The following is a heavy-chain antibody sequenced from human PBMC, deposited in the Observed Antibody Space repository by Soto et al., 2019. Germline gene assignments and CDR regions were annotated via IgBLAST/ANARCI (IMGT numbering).Heavy chain of an antibody. D-gene: IGHD1-26*01. CDR3: AKDYESESYSGKYAIDS. Sequence: EVQLLESGGGLVQPGGSLRLSCAASGFTFSSYVMSGVRQAPGKGLEWVSAISGGHTTYYADSVKGRFTISRDNSKNTLYLQMNSLRAEDTALYYCAKDYESESYSGKYAIDSWGQGTLVSVST. CDR1: GFTFSSYV. V-gene: IGHV3-23*01. J-gene: IGHJ5*01. CDR2: ISGGHTT.